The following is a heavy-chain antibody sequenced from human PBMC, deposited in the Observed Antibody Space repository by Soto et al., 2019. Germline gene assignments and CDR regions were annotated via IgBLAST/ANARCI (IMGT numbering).Heavy chain of an antibody. V-gene: IGHV3-74*01. CDR3: ARVGVDTTVVDGGYFYYPLDV. J-gene: IGHJ6*02. D-gene: IGHD5-18*01. Sequence: EVQLVESGGGLVQPGGSLRLSCAASGFNFRNYGMHWVRQAPGEGLVWVSRINSDGRSTRYADSVKGRFTISRDNAGNTLFLQMNSLRADDTAVYYGARVGVDTTVVDGGYFYYPLDVWGQGTTVTVSS. CDR1: GFNFRNYG. CDR2: INSDGRST.